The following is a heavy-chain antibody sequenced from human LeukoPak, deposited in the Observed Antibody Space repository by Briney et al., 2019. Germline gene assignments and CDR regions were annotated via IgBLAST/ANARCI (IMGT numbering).Heavy chain of an antibody. D-gene: IGHD2-15*01. CDR1: GFTFSSYA. CDR2: ISGSGGST. V-gene: IGHV3-23*01. Sequence: GGSLRLSCAASGFTFSSYAMSWVRQAPGKGLEWVSGISGSGGSTNYADSVKGRFTISRDSSKNTLYLQMNSLRAEDTAVYYCAKGLGDIVVVFPVIVYWGQGTLATVSS. CDR3: AKGLGDIVVVFPVIVY. J-gene: IGHJ4*02.